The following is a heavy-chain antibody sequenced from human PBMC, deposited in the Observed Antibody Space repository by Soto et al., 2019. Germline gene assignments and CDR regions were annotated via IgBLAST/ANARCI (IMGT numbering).Heavy chain of an antibody. V-gene: IGHV4-59*08. Sequence: SETLSLTRTSSGASIGSYYCMWTRQPPGKGLEWIGYIYYSGSTNYNPSLKSRVTISVDTSKNQFSLKLSSVTAADTAVYYCARLHGYCISSSCHGHYAMEVWGQGTTVTVS. CDR2: IYYSGST. CDR3: ARLHGYCISSSCHGHYAMEV. D-gene: IGHD2-2*01. CDR1: GASIGSYY. J-gene: IGHJ6*02.